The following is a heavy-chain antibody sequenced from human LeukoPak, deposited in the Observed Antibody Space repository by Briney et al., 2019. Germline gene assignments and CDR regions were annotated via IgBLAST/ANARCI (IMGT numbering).Heavy chain of an antibody. CDR3: ARGFEYSSSSGNLDY. D-gene: IGHD6-6*01. CDR1: GFTFSDYY. Sequence: GGSLRLSCAASGFTFSDYYMSWIRQAPGKGLEWVSYISSSGNTIYYADSVKGRFTISRDNAKNSLYLQMNSLRAEDTAVYYCARGFEYSSSSGNLDYWGQGTLVTVSS. V-gene: IGHV3-11*04. J-gene: IGHJ4*02. CDR2: ISSSGNTI.